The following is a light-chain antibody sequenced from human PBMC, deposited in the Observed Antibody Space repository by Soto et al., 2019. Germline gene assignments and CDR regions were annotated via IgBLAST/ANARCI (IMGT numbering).Light chain of an antibody. CDR1: QSVSGSY. J-gene: IGKJ4*01. V-gene: IGKV3-20*01. CDR2: GAS. Sequence: EIVLTQSPGTLSLSPGERATLSCRASQSVSGSYLAWYQQKPGQAPRLLIYGASSRATGIPDRFSGSGSGTDFTLTISRLEPEDFAVYYCQQYGNSPLTFGRGTKV. CDR3: QQYGNSPLT.